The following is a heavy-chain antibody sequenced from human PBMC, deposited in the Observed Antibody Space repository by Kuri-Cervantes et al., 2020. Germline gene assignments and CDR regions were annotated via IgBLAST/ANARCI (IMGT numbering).Heavy chain of an antibody. CDR2: SNAGNGNT. CDR1: GYTFTSYA. CDR3: ARDSSGWYGWFDP. Sequence: ASVKVSCKASGYTFTSYAMHWVRQAPGQRLEWMGWSNAGNGNTKYSQEFQGRVTITRDTSASTAYMELSSLRSEDTAVYYCARDSSGWYGWFDPWGQGTLVTVSS. J-gene: IGHJ5*02. V-gene: IGHV1-3*02. D-gene: IGHD6-19*01.